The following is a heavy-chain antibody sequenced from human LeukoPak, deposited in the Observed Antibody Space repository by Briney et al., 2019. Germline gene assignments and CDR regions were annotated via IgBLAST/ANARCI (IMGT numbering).Heavy chain of an antibody. CDR2: VYYSGRT. CDR1: GGSIGSYY. D-gene: IGHD1-26*01. Sequence: PSETLSLTCTVSGGSIGSYYWSWIRQPPGKGLEWIGYVYYSGRTNYNPSLRGRVTISVDTSKYQFSLRLSSVTAADTAVFFCARQATGGYFDYWGQGTLVTVSS. J-gene: IGHJ4*02. V-gene: IGHV4-59*08. CDR3: ARQATGGYFDY.